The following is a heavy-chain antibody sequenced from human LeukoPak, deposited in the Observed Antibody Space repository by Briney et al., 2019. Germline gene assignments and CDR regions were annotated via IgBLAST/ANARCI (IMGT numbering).Heavy chain of an antibody. D-gene: IGHD5-24*01. CDR3: ARDVWDGYNFLQFDF. CDR1: GFTFSSYS. Sequence: PGGSLRLSCAASGFTFSSYSMNWVRQAPGKGLEWVSSISSSSSYIYYADSVKGRFTISRDNAKDSLYLQMNSLRAEDTAVYYCARDVWDGYNFLQFDFWGQGTLVTVSS. V-gene: IGHV3-21*01. CDR2: ISSSSSYI. J-gene: IGHJ4*02.